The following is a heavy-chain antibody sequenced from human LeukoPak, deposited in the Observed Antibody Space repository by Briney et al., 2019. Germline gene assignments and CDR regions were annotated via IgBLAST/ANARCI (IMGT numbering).Heavy chain of an antibody. CDR1: GGSISSSSYY. J-gene: IGHJ4*02. CDR3: ARLEVLLPPAHFDY. Sequence: LETLSLTCTVSGGSISSSSYYWGWIRQPPGKGLECIGSIYYSGSAYYNPSLKSRVTISVDTSKNQFSLKLRSVTAADTAVYYCARLEVLLPPAHFDYWGQGTLVTVSS. V-gene: IGHV4-39*07. CDR2: IYYSGSA. D-gene: IGHD2-2*01.